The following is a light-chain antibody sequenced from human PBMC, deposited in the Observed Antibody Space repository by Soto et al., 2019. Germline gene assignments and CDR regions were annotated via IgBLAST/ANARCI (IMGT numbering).Light chain of an antibody. J-gene: IGKJ2*01. CDR2: GAS. CDR3: QQYGTSPPYT. V-gene: IGKV3-20*01. CDR1: QSISSTY. Sequence: EIVLTQSPGTLSLSPGERATLSCRASQSISSTYITWFQQKPGQAPRLLIYGASSRATGIPDRFSGSGSGTDFNLTISRLEPEDFAVYYCQQYGTSPPYTFGQGTKLEIK.